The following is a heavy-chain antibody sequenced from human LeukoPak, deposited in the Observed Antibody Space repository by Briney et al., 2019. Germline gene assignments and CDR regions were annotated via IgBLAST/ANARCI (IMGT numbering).Heavy chain of an antibody. CDR1: GFTFSSYA. CDR3: AREESRRQVGGRSFDF. V-gene: IGHV3-23*01. J-gene: IGHJ4*02. D-gene: IGHD3-16*01. Sequence: PGGSLRLSCAASGFTFSSYAMSWVRQAPGKGLEWVSAISGSGGSTYYADSVKGRFTISRDNSKNTLYLQMNSLRAEDTAVYYCAREESRRQVGGRSFDFWGQGTLVTVSS. CDR2: ISGSGGST.